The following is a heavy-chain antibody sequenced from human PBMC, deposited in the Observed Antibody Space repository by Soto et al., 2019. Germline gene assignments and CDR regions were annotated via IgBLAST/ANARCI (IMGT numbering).Heavy chain of an antibody. CDR2: ISGGGGTT. CDR1: GFTFNSYA. D-gene: IGHD3-16*01. V-gene: IGHV3-23*01. CDR3: AKDLGGYLFDP. J-gene: IGHJ5*02. Sequence: QPGGSLRLSCAASGFTFNSYAMSWVRRAPGKGLEWVSSISGGGGTTYYADSVKGRFTISRDNSKNTLYLQMNSLRAEDTAIYYCAKDLGGYLFDPWGQGTLVTVSS.